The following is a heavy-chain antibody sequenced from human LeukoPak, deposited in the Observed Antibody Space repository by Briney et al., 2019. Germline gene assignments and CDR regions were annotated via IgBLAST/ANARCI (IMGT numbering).Heavy chain of an antibody. V-gene: IGHV4-34*01. Sequence: SETLSLTCAVYGGSFSGYYWSWIRHPPGKGLEWIGEINHSGSTNYNPPRKSRVTISVDPSKHHFSLKLSSVNAAETAVYYCERGGLRYFDRFLPNRGPDAFDIWGQGTMVTVSS. J-gene: IGHJ3*02. CDR1: GGSFSGYY. CDR3: ERGGLRYFDRFLPNRGPDAFDI. D-gene: IGHD3-9*01. CDR2: INHSGST.